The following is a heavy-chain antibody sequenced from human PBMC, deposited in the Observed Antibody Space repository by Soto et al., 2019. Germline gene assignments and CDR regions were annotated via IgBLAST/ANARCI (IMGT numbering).Heavy chain of an antibody. V-gene: IGHV4-34*01. CDR1: GGSVNSGNYY. CDR2: MSHSGGT. Sequence: QVQLQQWGAGLLKPSETLSLTCAVYGGSVNSGNYYWSWIRQPPGKGPEWIGEMSHSGGTHFNPSLRSRLPISVDTSKNQFSLKMSSVTEADTALYYCARVERGTATTVVDAFDIWGPGTLVTVSS. J-gene: IGHJ3*02. CDR3: ARVERGTATTVVDAFDI. D-gene: IGHD2-21*02.